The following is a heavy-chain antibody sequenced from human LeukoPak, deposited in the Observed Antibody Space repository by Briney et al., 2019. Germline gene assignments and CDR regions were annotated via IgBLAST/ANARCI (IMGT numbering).Heavy chain of an antibody. CDR1: GFTFSYYN. V-gene: IGHV3-48*01. CDR2: ISTTSGDT. J-gene: IGHJ4*02. CDR3: AKDLLRISVVVVAACDY. Sequence: GESLRLSCAGFGFTFSYYNMNWVRQAPGKGLEWVSYISTTSGDTFYADSVKGRFTISRDNSKNTLYLQMNSLRAEDTAVYYCAKDLLRISVVVVAACDYWGQGTLVTVSS. D-gene: IGHD2-15*01.